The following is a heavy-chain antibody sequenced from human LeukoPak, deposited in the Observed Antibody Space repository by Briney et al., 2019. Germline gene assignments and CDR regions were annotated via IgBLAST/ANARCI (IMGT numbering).Heavy chain of an antibody. Sequence: ASVKVSCKASGGTFSSYAISWVRQAPGQGLEWMGGIIPIFGTANYAQKFQGRVTITADESTSTAYMELSSLRSEDTAVYYCASSSQYCGGDCDINYGMDVWGQGTTVTVSS. D-gene: IGHD2-21*02. V-gene: IGHV1-69*13. CDR3: ASSSQYCGGDCDINYGMDV. J-gene: IGHJ6*02. CDR1: GGTFSSYA. CDR2: IIPIFGTA.